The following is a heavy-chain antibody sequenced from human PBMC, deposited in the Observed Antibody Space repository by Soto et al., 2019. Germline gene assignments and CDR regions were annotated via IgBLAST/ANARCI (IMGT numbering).Heavy chain of an antibody. CDR1: GFTFSSYA. CDR3: AKRFGYYYYYYMDV. Sequence: GGSLSLSCAASGFTFSSYAMSWVRQAPGKGLEWVSAISGSGGSTYYADSVKGRFTISRDNSKNTLYLQMNSLRAEDTAVYYCAKRFGYYYYYYMDVWGKGTTVTVSS. D-gene: IGHD3-16*01. J-gene: IGHJ6*03. V-gene: IGHV3-23*01. CDR2: ISGSGGST.